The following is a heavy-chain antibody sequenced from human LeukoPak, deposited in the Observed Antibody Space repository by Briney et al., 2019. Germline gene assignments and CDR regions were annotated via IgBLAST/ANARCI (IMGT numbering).Heavy chain of an antibody. J-gene: IGHJ3*02. CDR2: IKQDGSEK. Sequence: PGGSLRLSCAASGFTFSSYWMSWVRQAPGKGLEWVANIKQDGSEKYYVDSVKGRFTISRDNAKNSLYLQMNSLRAEDTAVYYCARETSHDYGDSDAFDIWGQGTMVTVSS. D-gene: IGHD4-17*01. V-gene: IGHV3-7*01. CDR1: GFTFSSYW. CDR3: ARETSHDYGDSDAFDI.